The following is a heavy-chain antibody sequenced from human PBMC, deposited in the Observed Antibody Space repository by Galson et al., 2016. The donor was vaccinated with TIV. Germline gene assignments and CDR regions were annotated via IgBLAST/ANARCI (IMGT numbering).Heavy chain of an antibody. Sequence: SVKVSCKASGYKFIGYHVHWVRQAPGQGLEWMGGIIPLFRTTNYAPKFQGRVTITADESTNTAYMELNSLKYRDTAVYYCASDRNTAFDTYHQYDGMYVWGQWTTVSVSS. V-gene: IGHV1-69*13. J-gene: IGHJ6*02. CDR1: GYKFIGYH. D-gene: IGHD5-18*01. CDR3: ASDRNTAFDTYHQYDGMYV. CDR2: IIPLFRTT.